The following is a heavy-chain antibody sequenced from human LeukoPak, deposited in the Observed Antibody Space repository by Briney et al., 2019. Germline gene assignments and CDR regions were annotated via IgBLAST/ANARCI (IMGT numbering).Heavy chain of an antibody. J-gene: IGHJ4*02. D-gene: IGHD6-19*01. V-gene: IGHV6-1*01. Sequence: SQTLSLTCAISGDSVSSNSDAWNWIRQSPSRGLEWLGRTYYRSKWYNDYAVSMKSRITINPDTSKDQFSLQLNSVTPEDTAVYYCARDDGSGWSSFDYWGQGTLVTVSS. CDR3: ARDDGSGWSSFDY. CDR2: TYYRSKWYN. CDR1: GDSVSSNSDA.